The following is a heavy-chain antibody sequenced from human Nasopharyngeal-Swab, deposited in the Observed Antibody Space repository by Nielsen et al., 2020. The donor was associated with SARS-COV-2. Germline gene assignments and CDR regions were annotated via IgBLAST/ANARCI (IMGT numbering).Heavy chain of an antibody. CDR2: IYYSGST. Sequence: LSLTCTVSGGSISSYYWSWIRQPPGKGLEWIGYIYYSGSTNYNPSLKSRVTISVDTSKNQFSLKLSSVTAADTAVYYCARDKGGMATLDYYYYYYMDVWGKGTTVTVSS. CDR1: GGSISSYY. J-gene: IGHJ6*03. CDR3: ARDKGGMATLDYYYYYYMDV. D-gene: IGHD5-24*01. V-gene: IGHV4-59*01.